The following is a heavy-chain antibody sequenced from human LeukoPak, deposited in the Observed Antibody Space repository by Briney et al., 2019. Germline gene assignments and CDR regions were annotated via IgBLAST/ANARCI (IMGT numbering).Heavy chain of an antibody. J-gene: IGHJ4*02. CDR2: ISYSGNA. V-gene: IGHV4-39*07. CDR3: AGLGVMVLVYQFES. D-gene: IGHD2-21*01. Sequence: SETLSLTCAVSGGSVSSSKYLWGWIRQPPGKELEWIGSISYSGNADYNPSLRSRVTLSVDTSKSQSSLKLTSVTAADSAVYYCAGLGVMVLVYQFESWGQGTPVTVSS. CDR1: GGSVSSSKYL.